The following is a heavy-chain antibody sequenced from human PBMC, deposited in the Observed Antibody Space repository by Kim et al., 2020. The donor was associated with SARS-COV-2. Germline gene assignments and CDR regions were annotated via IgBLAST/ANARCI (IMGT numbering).Heavy chain of an antibody. CDR1: GGSFSGYY. Sequence: SETLSLTCAVYGGSFSGYYWSWIRQPPGKGLEWIGEINHSGSTKYNPSLKNRVTISVDTSKNQFSLKLSSVTAADTAVYYCARGAYSSGWYGNKNWFDPWGQGTLVTVSS. V-gene: IGHV4-34*01. CDR2: INHSGST. D-gene: IGHD6-19*01. CDR3: ARGAYSSGWYGNKNWFDP. J-gene: IGHJ5*02.